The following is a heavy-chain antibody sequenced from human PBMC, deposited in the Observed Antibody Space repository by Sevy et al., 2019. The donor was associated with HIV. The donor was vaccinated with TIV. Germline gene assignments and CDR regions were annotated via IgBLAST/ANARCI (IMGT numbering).Heavy chain of an antibody. CDR3: ARGVYGDYVFDY. D-gene: IGHD4-17*01. V-gene: IGHV3-30-3*01. Sequence: GGSLRLSCAASGFTFSGYAMHWVRQAPGKGLEWVAVISYDGSNKYYADSLKGRFTISRDNSKNTLHLQMNSLRAEDTAVYYCARGVYGDYVFDYWGRGTLVTVSS. CDR1: GFTFSGYA. J-gene: IGHJ4*02. CDR2: ISYDGSNK.